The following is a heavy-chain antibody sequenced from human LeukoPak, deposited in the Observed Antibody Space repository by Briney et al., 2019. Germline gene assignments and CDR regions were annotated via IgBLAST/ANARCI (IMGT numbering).Heavy chain of an antibody. Sequence: GASVKVSCKASGYTFTGYYMHWVRQAPGQGLEWMGWINPNSGGTNYAQKFQGRVTMTRDMSISTAYMELSRLRSDDTAVYYCARDIISGWYYFDYWGQGTLVTVSS. J-gene: IGHJ4*02. V-gene: IGHV1-2*02. CDR2: INPNSGGT. D-gene: IGHD6-19*01. CDR3: ARDIISGWYYFDY. CDR1: GYTFTGYY.